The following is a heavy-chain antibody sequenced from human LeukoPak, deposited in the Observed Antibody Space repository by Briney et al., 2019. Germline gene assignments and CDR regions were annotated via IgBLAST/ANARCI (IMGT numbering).Heavy chain of an antibody. CDR1: GGSISGYY. CDR2: IYNSGTT. J-gene: IGHJ4*02. Sequence: KPSETLSLTCTVSGGSISGYYWSWVRQSPGKGLEWIAYIYNSGTTNYNPSLKSRVAISVDTSKNQFSLKLSSVTAADTAVYYCARHEDGYYPMLHWGQGTLVTVSS. CDR3: ARHEDGYYPMLH. D-gene: IGHD5-24*01. V-gene: IGHV4-59*08.